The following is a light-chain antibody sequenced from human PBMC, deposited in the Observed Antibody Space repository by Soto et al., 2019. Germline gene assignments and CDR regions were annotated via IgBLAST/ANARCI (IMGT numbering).Light chain of an antibody. CDR2: GAS. CDR1: QSVSSSY. V-gene: IGKV3-20*01. CDR3: QQYGSSPPALT. J-gene: IGKJ4*01. Sequence: EIVLTQSPGTLSLSPGKRATLSCRASQSVSSSYLAWYQQKPGQAPRLLIYGASSRATGIPDRFSGSGSGTDFTLTISRLEPEDFAVYYCQQYGSSPPALTFGGGTKVDIK.